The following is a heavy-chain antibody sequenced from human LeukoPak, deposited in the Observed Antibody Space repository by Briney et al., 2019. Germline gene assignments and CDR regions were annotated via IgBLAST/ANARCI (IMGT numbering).Heavy chain of an antibody. CDR3: PESPMTRVTTGGFDF. CDR2: ISSSGGST. V-gene: IGHV3-23*01. Sequence: PRRSLRLSCAASGLTFNSYAMSWVRQAAGEGREWVSSISSSGGSTYYVDSVRGGFTISRDNSKNTLYLQMNSLRAKDTAVYYCPESPMTRVTTGGFDFWGQGALVTVSS. D-gene: IGHD4-17*01. CDR1: GLTFNSYA. J-gene: IGHJ4*02.